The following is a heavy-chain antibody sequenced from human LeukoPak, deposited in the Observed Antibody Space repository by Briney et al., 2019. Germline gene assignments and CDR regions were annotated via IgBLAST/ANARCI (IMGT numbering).Heavy chain of an antibody. CDR2: ISYDGSNK. CDR1: GFTFSSHA. D-gene: IGHD2-2*01. J-gene: IGHJ4*02. V-gene: IGHV3-30-3*01. CDR3: ARDMQRSPDY. Sequence: GRSLRLSCAASGFTFSSHAMNWVRQAPGKGLEWVALISYDGSNKYYLASVKGRFTISRDDPKNTLYLQMNSLRAEDTAVYFCARDMQRSPDYWGQGTLVTVSS.